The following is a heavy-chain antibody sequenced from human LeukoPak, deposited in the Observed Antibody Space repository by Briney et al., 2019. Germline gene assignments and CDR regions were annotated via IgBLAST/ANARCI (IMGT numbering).Heavy chain of an antibody. D-gene: IGHD3-10*01. CDR1: GGSFTGYY. CDR2: INQSGRT. V-gene: IGHV4-34*01. CDR3: ANWYYYGSGNSPRRGPPFDY. Sequence: SETLSLTCAVYGGSFTGYYWSWIRQPPGKGLEWIGEINQSGRTNYNPSLKSRVTISADTSKKQFSLKLSSVIAAGTAVYYCANWYYYGSGNSPRRGPPFDYWGQGTLVTVSS. J-gene: IGHJ4*02.